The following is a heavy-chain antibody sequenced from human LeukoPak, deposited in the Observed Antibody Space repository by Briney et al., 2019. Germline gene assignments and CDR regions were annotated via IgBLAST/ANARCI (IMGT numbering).Heavy chain of an antibody. D-gene: IGHD2-2*02. CDR1: GGTFSSYA. CDR2: IIPIFGTA. J-gene: IGHJ4*02. Sequence: SVKVSCKASGGTFSSYAISWVRQAPGQGLEWMGGIIPIFGTANYAQKFQGRVTITTDESTSTAYMELSSLRSEDTAVYYCVSAPHPYTTNRLVGFDYWGQGTLVTVSS. V-gene: IGHV1-69*05. CDR3: VSAPHPYTTNRLVGFDY.